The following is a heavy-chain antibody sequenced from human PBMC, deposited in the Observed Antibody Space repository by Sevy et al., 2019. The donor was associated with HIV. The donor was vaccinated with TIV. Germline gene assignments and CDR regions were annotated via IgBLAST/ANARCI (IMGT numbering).Heavy chain of an antibody. CDR3: VGRPYSSAYSWSYHFDY. D-gene: IGHD3-16*01. Sequence: GGYLRLSCAASGFTFSDYYMSWIRQAPGKGLEWISYISGRSSAIVYADSVKGRFAISRNNAKNSLYLHMDNLRAEDTAVYFCVGRPYSSAYSWSYHFDYWGQGTLVTVSS. J-gene: IGHJ4*02. V-gene: IGHV3-11*01. CDR1: GFTFSDYY. CDR2: ISGRSSAI.